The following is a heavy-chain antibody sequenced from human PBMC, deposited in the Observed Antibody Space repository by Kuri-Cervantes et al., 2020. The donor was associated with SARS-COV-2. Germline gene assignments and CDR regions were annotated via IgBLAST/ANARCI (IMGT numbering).Heavy chain of an antibody. CDR1: GLTFSTFA. CDR2: IDNAASNT. CDR3: ARAGFLDHPDHYYGMDV. V-gene: IGHV3-23*03. D-gene: IGHD3-3*01. J-gene: IGHJ6*02. Sequence: GGSLRLSCAASGLTFSTFAMGWVRQAPGKGLEWVSFIDNAASNTYYADFVKGRFTISRDSSTNMVSLQMNSLRGDDTAVYYCARAGFLDHPDHYYGMDVWGQGTTVTVSS.